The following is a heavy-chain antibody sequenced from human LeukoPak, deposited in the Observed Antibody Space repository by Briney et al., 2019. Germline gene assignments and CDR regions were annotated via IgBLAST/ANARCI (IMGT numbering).Heavy chain of an antibody. CDR3: ARSDGGPLVDY. V-gene: IGHV1-2*02. J-gene: IGHJ4*02. D-gene: IGHD3-16*01. Sequence: APVKVSCKASGYTFTGYYIHWVRQAPGQGVEWVGWINPNSGGTNYAQKFQGRVTMTRDTSISTAYMELSRLRSDDTAVYYCARSDGGPLVDYWGQGTLVTVSS. CDR1: GYTFTGYY. CDR2: INPNSGGT.